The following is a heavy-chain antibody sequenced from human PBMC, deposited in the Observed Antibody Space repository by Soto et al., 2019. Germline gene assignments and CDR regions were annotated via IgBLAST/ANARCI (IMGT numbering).Heavy chain of an antibody. V-gene: IGHV3-53*01. CDR3: AKLWGYYFES. CDR1: GFSVNNNY. J-gene: IGHJ4*02. Sequence: VGSLRLSCAASGFSVNNNYMTWVRQTPGRRPEWVAVIYTRGSTHYADFATGRFTFSRDNSKNTLYLQMNSLRPEDTAVYYCAKLWGYYFESWGPGTLVTVSS. D-gene: IGHD2-21*01. CDR2: IYTRGST.